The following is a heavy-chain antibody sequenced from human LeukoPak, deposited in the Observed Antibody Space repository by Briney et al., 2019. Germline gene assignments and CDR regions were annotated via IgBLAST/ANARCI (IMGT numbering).Heavy chain of an antibody. Sequence: PGGSLRLSCAASGFPFSSYWMSWVRQAPGKGLEWVANIKQDGSEKYYVDSVKGRFTISRDNAKNSLYLQMNSLRAEDTAVYYCARARNIVLMVYAMEYWGQGTLVTVSS. J-gene: IGHJ4*02. CDR1: GFPFSSYW. V-gene: IGHV3-7*01. CDR2: IKQDGSEK. D-gene: IGHD2-8*01. CDR3: ARARNIVLMVYAMEY.